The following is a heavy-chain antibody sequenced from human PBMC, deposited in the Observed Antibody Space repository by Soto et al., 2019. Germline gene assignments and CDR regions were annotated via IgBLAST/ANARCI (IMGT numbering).Heavy chain of an antibody. CDR3: ARDRYDRALDY. D-gene: IGHD3-22*01. CDR1: GFTVSSNY. Sequence: PGGSLRLSCAASGFTVSSNYMSWVRQAPGKGLEWVSVIYSGGSTYYADSVKGRFTISRDNSKNTLYLQMNSLRAENTAVYYCARDRYDRALDYWGQGTLVTVSS. J-gene: IGHJ4*02. V-gene: IGHV3-53*01. CDR2: IYSGGST.